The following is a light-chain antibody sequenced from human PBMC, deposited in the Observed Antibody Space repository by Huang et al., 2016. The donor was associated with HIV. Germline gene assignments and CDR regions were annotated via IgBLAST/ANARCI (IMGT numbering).Light chain of an antibody. CDR1: RSVSSN. Sequence: IVMTQSPATLSVSPGERVPVSCRANRSVSSNLAWYQQRPGQAPRLLIYGSYTRAPGIPALFSGSGSGTDFSLTISSLQSEDFALYYCQQYNNWLLSFGGGTRVDI. CDR3: QQYNNWLLS. J-gene: IGKJ4*01. CDR2: GSY. V-gene: IGKV3-15*01.